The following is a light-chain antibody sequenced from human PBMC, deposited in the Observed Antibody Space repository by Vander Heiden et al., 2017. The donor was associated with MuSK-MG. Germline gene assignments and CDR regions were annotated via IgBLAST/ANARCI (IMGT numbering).Light chain of an antibody. Sequence: DVVMTQTPPSLSVTPGQPASISCKSSQSLLFGDGRTYLYWFLQKPGQPPQLLIYEVSNRFSGVPDRFSGSGSGTDFTLKISRVEAEDVGIYYCRQSIQFPLTFGGGTKVEIK. V-gene: IGKV2D-29*01. CDR1: QSLLFGDGRTY. J-gene: IGKJ4*01. CDR2: EVS. CDR3: RQSIQFPLT.